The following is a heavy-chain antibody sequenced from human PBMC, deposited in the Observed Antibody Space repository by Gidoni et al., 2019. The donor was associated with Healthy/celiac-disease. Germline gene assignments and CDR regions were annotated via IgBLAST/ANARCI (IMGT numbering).Heavy chain of an antibody. CDR2: ISYDGSNN. CDR3: ARDDSNYDSSGCFDY. D-gene: IGHD3-22*01. V-gene: IGHV3-30-3*01. J-gene: IGHJ4*02. CDR1: GFTFSSYA. Sequence: QVQMVESGGGVVQPGRSLRLSCAASGFTFSSYAMHWVRQAPGKGLEWVAVISYDGSNNYYADSVKGRFTISRDNSKNTLYLQMNSLRAEDTAVYYCARDDSNYDSSGCFDYWGQGTLVTVSS.